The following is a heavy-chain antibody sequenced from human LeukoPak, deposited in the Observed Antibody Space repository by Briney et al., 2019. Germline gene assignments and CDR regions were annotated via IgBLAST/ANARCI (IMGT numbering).Heavy chain of an antibody. CDR1: GYTFTGYY. Sequence: ASVKVSCKASGYTFTGYYMHWVRQAPGQGLEWMGWINPNSGGTNYAQKFQGRVTMTRDTSISTAYTELSRLRSDDTAVYYCARAIAGDDAFDIWGQGTMVTVSS. D-gene: IGHD6-13*01. CDR2: INPNSGGT. V-gene: IGHV1-2*02. CDR3: ARAIAGDDAFDI. J-gene: IGHJ3*02.